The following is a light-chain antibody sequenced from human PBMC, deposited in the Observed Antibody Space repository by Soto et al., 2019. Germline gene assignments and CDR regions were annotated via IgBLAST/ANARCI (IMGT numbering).Light chain of an antibody. J-gene: IGKJ2*01. CDR1: QDIVKS. Sequence: DIQLTQSPSSLSASVGDRVTITCQASQDIVKSLNWYQQKPGSAPSLLIYEASNLQTGVPSRYSEGQSETDFTFSISSLQPEDFATYYCQQFDNLPYTFGQGTKLDIK. CDR2: EAS. V-gene: IGKV1-33*01. CDR3: QQFDNLPYT.